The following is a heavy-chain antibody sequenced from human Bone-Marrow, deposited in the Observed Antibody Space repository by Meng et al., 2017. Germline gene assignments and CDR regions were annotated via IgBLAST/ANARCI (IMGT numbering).Heavy chain of an antibody. CDR2: INPNSGGT. J-gene: IGHJ6*02. D-gene: IGHD3-9*01. CDR3: ARDGFDWFTDYYYYGMDV. CDR1: GYTFTGYY. Sequence: ASVKVSCKASGYTFTGYYMHWVRQAPGQGLEWMGRINPNSGGTNYAQKFQGRVTMTRDTSISTAYMELSRLRSDDTAVYYCARDGFDWFTDYYYYGMDVWGQGTTVTVSS. V-gene: IGHV1-2*06.